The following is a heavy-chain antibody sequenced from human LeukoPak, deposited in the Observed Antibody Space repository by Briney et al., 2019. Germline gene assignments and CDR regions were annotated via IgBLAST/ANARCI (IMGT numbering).Heavy chain of an antibody. Sequence: ASVKVSCKASGYTFSGYYMHWVRQAPGQALEWMGWINPNSGGTNYAQKFQGRVTMTRDTSISTAYMELSRLSSDDTAVYYCARMAYYGILTGYQNIDYWGQGTLVTVSS. CDR1: GYTFSGYY. D-gene: IGHD3-9*01. V-gene: IGHV1-2*02. CDR3: ARMAYYGILTGYQNIDY. J-gene: IGHJ4*02. CDR2: INPNSGGT.